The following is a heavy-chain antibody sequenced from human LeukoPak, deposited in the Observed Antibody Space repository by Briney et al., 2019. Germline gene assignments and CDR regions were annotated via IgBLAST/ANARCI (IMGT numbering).Heavy chain of an antibody. CDR3: VRGGDGYNTDY. CDR2: IYYSGST. D-gene: IGHD5-24*01. Sequence: PSETLSLTCTVSGGSISSYYWSWIRQPPGKGLEWIGNIYYSGSTNYNPSLKSRVTISVDTSKNQFSLKLSSVTAADTAVYYCVRGGDGYNTDYWGQGTLVTVSS. CDR1: GGSISSYY. V-gene: IGHV4-59*01. J-gene: IGHJ4*02.